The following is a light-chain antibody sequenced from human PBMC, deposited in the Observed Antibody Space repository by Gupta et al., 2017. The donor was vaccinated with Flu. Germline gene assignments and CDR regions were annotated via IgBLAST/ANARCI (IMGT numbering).Light chain of an antibody. CDR2: KAS. Sequence: SPSTLSASVGDRVTSTCRASQSISTWLAWYQQRPGKAPKLLIYKASILESGVPSRFSGGGSGTEFTLTISSLQPDDFATYYCQQYSTSWTFGQGTKVE. V-gene: IGKV1-5*03. CDR3: QQYSTSWT. CDR1: QSISTW. J-gene: IGKJ1*01.